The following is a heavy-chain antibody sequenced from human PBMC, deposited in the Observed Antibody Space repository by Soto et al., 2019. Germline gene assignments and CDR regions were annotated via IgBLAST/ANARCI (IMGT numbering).Heavy chain of an antibody. CDR2: IYSTGST. Sequence: KPSETLSLTCTVSGGSVSTHYWSWIRQPAGKGLEWIGRIYSTGSTNYNPSLRSRVTMSVGTSRNQFSLTLTSVTAADTAVYYCARDGSGYDTSGNYLYDAFDIWGQGTMVTVSS. V-gene: IGHV4-4*07. D-gene: IGHD3-22*01. CDR1: GGSVSTHY. CDR3: ARDGSGYDTSGNYLYDAFDI. J-gene: IGHJ3*02.